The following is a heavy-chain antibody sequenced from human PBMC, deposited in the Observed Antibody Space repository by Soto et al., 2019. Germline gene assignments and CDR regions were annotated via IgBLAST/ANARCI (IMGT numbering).Heavy chain of an antibody. CDR1: GFTFSSYW. V-gene: IGHV3-7*05. CDR2: IKQDGSEK. CDR3: ARTPAAFPRYFDWLTEYYFDY. Sequence: GGSLRLSCAASGFTFSSYWMSWVRQAPGKGLEWVANIKQDGSEKYYVDSVKGRFTISRDNAKNSLYLQMNSLRAEDTAVYYCARTPAAFPRYFDWLTEYYFDYWGQGTLVTVSS. J-gene: IGHJ4*02. D-gene: IGHD3-9*01.